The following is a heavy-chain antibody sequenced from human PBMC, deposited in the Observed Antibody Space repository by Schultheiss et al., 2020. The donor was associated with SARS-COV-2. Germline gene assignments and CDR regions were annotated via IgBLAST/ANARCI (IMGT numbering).Heavy chain of an antibody. CDR1: GGSISSYY. J-gene: IGHJ6*02. D-gene: IGHD3-10*01. CDR3: ARHRGDYYYYYGMDV. CDR2: IYYSGST. V-gene: IGHV4-59*12. Sequence: SETLSLTCTVSGGSISSYYWSWIRQPPGKGLEWIGYIYYSGSTNYNPSLKSRVTISVDTSKNQFSLKLSSVTAADTAVYYCARHRGDYYYYYGMDVWGQGTTVTVSS.